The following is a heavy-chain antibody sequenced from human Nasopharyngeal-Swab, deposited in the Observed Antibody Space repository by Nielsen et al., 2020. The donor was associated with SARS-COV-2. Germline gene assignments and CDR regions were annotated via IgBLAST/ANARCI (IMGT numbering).Heavy chain of an antibody. J-gene: IGHJ6*02. CDR2: IYYSGST. D-gene: IGHD2-15*01. V-gene: IGHV4-59*13. Sequence: GSLRLSCAVYGGSFSGYYWNWIRQPPGRGLEWIGYIYYSGSTNYNPSLKSRVTISVDTSKNQFSLKLTSVTAADTAVYYCARDRCSGGSCSFYYYYGMDVWGQGTTVTVSS. CDR3: ARDRCSGGSCSFYYYYGMDV. CDR1: GGSFSGYY.